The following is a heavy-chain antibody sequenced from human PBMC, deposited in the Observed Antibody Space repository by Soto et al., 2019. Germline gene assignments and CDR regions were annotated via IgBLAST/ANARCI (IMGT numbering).Heavy chain of an antibody. Sequence: LRLSCAASGFTFSSYSLNWVRQAPGKGLEWVSYITSSGTTVYYADSVRGRFTISRDNAKNSLYLQMNSLRDDDTAVYYCARGSSNWAYYFDFWGQGTLVTVSS. CDR2: ITSSGTTV. V-gene: IGHV3-48*02. J-gene: IGHJ4*02. D-gene: IGHD6-13*01. CDR1: GFTFSSYS. CDR3: ARGSSNWAYYFDF.